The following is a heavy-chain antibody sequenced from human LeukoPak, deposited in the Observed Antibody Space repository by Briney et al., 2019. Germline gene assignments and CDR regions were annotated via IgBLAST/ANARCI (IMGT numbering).Heavy chain of an antibody. D-gene: IGHD1-14*01. Sequence: PGGSLRLSCAASGFTFSSYAMSWVRQAPGKGLEWVSGISSSGGSGDTTYDADSVKGRFTISRDNSKNTLYLQMNSLRAEDTAVYYCARDGQWPEPHSFDIWGQGTMVTVSS. CDR3: ARDGQWPEPHSFDI. CDR2: ISSSGGSGDTT. V-gene: IGHV3-23*01. CDR1: GFTFSSYA. J-gene: IGHJ3*02.